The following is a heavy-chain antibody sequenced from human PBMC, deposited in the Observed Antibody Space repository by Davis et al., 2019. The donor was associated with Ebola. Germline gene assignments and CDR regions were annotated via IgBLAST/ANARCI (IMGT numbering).Heavy chain of an antibody. CDR1: GYTFTSYG. D-gene: IGHD4-17*01. Sequence: ASVKVSCKASGYTFTSYGISWVRQAPGQGLEWMGWINPNSGGTNYAQKFQGWVTMTRDTSISTAYMELSRLRSDDTAVYYCARDPTVTPLDYWGQGTLVTVSS. J-gene: IGHJ4*02. CDR3: ARDPTVTPLDY. CDR2: INPNSGGT. V-gene: IGHV1-2*04.